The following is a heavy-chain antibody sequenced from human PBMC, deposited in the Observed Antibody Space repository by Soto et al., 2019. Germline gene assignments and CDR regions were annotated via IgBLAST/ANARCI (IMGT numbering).Heavy chain of an antibody. CDR3: AREYSGYDYSWFDP. CDR2: IYYSGST. D-gene: IGHD5-12*01. Sequence: SETLSLTCTVSGGSISSYYWSWIRQPPGKGLEWIGYIYYSGSTNYNPSLKSRVTISVDTSKNQFSLKLSSVTAADTAVYYCAREYSGYDYSWFDPWGQGTLVTVSS. V-gene: IGHV4-59*01. J-gene: IGHJ5*02. CDR1: GGSISSYY.